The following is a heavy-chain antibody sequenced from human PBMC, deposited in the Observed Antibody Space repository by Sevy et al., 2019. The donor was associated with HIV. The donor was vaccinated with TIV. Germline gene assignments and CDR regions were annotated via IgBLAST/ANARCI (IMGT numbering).Heavy chain of an antibody. D-gene: IGHD3-22*01. V-gene: IGHV3-30*04. CDR1: GFIFSNYA. Sequence: GGSLRLSCAASGFIFSNYAIHWVRRAPGKGLEWVAVISYDGSNKHYAASVKGRFTISRDNSRNTLFLQMNSLRVDDTAVYYCARDPTFSSDTRGYYPFDSWGQGTLVTVSS. CDR2: ISYDGSNK. CDR3: ARDPTFSSDTRGYYPFDS. J-gene: IGHJ4*02.